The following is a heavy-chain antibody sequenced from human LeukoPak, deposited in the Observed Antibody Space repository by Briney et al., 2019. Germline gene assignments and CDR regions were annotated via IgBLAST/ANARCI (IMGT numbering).Heavy chain of an antibody. J-gene: IGHJ5*02. D-gene: IGHD2-8*01. Sequence: SETLSLTCTVSGYSISSGYYWGWIRQPPGKGLEWIGSIYHSGSTYYNPSLKSRVTISVDTSKNQFSLKLSSVTAADTAVYYCARDDARYATPQSFDPWGQGTLVTVSS. V-gene: IGHV4-38-2*02. CDR3: ARDDARYATPQSFDP. CDR1: GYSISSGYY. CDR2: IYHSGST.